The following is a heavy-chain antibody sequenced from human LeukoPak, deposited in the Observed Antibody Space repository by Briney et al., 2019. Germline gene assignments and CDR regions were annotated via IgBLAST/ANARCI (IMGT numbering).Heavy chain of an antibody. CDR1: GFTFSSHW. D-gene: IGHD5-24*01. Sequence: GGSLRLSCAASGFTFSSHWLHWVRQPPGKGLEWVARINPDGSTTTHADSVKGRFTVSRDSTKNTLFLQMDSLRAEDTAVYYCAREPYGDTCSDYWGQGTLVTVSS. J-gene: IGHJ4*02. CDR2: INPDGSTT. CDR3: AREPYGDTCSDY. V-gene: IGHV3-74*01.